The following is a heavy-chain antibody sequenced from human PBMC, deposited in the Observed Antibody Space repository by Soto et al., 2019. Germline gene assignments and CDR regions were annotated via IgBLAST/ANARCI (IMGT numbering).Heavy chain of an antibody. J-gene: IGHJ6*02. Sequence: EVQLVESGGGLVKPGGSLRLSCAASGFTFSSYSMNWVRQAPGKGLEWVSSISSSSSYIYYADSVKGRFTISRDNAKNSLYLKMNSLRAEDTAVYYCARLVAGSGSYYRRYYYGMDVWGQGTTVTVSS. CDR1: GFTFSSYS. V-gene: IGHV3-21*01. CDR2: ISSSSSYI. CDR3: ARLVAGSGSYYRRYYYGMDV. D-gene: IGHD3-10*01.